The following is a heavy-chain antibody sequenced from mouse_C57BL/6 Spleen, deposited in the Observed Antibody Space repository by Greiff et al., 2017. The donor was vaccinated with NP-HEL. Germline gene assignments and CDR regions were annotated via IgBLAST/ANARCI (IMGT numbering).Heavy chain of an antibody. CDR1: GYTFTSYG. CDR2: IYPRSGNT. V-gene: IGHV1-81*01. J-gene: IGHJ1*03. CDR3: ARWRLAPYWYFDV. Sequence: QVQLQQSGAELARPGASVKLSCKASGYTFTSYGISWVKQRTGQGLEWIGEIYPRSGNTYYNEKFKGKATLTADKSSSTAYMELRSLTSEDSAVYFCARWRLAPYWYFDVWGTGTTVTVSS. D-gene: IGHD3-1*01.